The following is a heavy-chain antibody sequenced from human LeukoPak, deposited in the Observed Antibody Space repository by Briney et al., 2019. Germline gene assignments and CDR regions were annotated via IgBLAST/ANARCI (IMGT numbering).Heavy chain of an antibody. J-gene: IGHJ4*02. CDR1: GFSFRNAW. D-gene: IGHD3-3*01. Sequence: GGSLRLSCVASGFSFRNAWMSWVRQAPGKGLEWIGRIESKFDDGATDYAAPVKGRFSISRDDSKNTLYLQMNSLKTEDTAVYYCTPDPRYGRQYVRFLDAYHFDYWGQGTLVTVSS. CDR2: IESKFDDGAT. CDR3: TPDPRYGRQYVRFLDAYHFDY. V-gene: IGHV3-15*04.